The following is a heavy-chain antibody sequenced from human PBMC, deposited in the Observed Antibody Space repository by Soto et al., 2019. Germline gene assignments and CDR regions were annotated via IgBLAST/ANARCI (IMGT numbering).Heavy chain of an antibody. D-gene: IGHD2-21*01. J-gene: IGHJ2*01. V-gene: IGHV1-69*01. CDR1: GGTFSNYG. CDR2: IIPIFGTA. Sequence: QVQLVQSGAEVKKPGSSVKVSCKASGGTFSNYGISWVRQAPGQGLEWMGGIIPIFGTANYAQRFQGRVTITAGESTSTAYKGLSRPGSEDTAVYYCAGGGDCLNSGPKPDYWFFHPLGRGTLVTCSS. CDR3: AGGGDCLNSGPKPDYWFFHP.